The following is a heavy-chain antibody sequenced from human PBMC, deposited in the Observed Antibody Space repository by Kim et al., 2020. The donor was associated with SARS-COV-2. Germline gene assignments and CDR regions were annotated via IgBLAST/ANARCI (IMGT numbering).Heavy chain of an antibody. V-gene: IGHV1-2*02. J-gene: IGHJ6*02. CDR1: GYTFTGYY. Sequence: ASVKVSCKASGYTFTGYYMHWVRQAPGQGLEWMGWINTNSGGTNYAQKFQGRVTMTRDTSISTAYMELSRLRSDDTAVYYCARGLTYAGMGARDYGMDVWGQGTTVTVSS. D-gene: IGHD1-26*01. CDR3: ARGLTYAGMGARDYGMDV. CDR2: INTNSGGT.